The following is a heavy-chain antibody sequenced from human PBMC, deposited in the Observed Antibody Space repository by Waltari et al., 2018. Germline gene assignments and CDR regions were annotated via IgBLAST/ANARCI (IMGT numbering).Heavy chain of an antibody. J-gene: IGHJ6*02. CDR3: ASSYSSSPGRYYYYGMDV. D-gene: IGHD6-6*01. CDR2: INAGNGNT. CDR1: GYTFTSYA. V-gene: IGHV1-3*01. Sequence: QVQLVQSGAEVKKPGASVKVSCKASGYTFTSYAMHWVRQAPGQRLEWMGWINAGNGNTKYSQKCQGRVTITRDTSASTADMELSSLRSEDTAVYYCASSYSSSPGRYYYYGMDVWGQGTTVTVSS.